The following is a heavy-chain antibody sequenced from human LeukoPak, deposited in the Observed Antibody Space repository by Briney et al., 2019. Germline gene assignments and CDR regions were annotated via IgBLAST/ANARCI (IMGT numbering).Heavy chain of an antibody. CDR3: ARWDDYVWGSYRYDY. CDR1: GFTFSSYS. D-gene: IGHD3-16*02. Sequence: GGSLRLSCAASGFTFSSYSMNWVRQAPGKGLEWVSSISSSSSYIYYADSVKGRFTISRDNAKNSLYLQMNSLRAEDTAVYYCARWDDYVWGSYRYDYWGQGTLVTVSS. J-gene: IGHJ4*02. CDR2: ISSSSSYI. V-gene: IGHV3-21*04.